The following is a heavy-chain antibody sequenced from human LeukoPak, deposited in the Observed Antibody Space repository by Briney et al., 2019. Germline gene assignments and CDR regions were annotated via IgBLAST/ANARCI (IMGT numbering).Heavy chain of an antibody. CDR1: GFTFSSYA. Sequence: GGSLRLSCAAYGFTFSSYAMSWVRQAPGKGLEWVSAISGSGGSTYYADSVKGRFTISRDNSKNTLYLQMNSLRAEDTAVYYCAKGPRGFGWYTDFDYWGQGTLVTVSS. CDR2: ISGSGGST. CDR3: AKGPRGFGWYTDFDY. D-gene: IGHD6-19*01. V-gene: IGHV3-23*01. J-gene: IGHJ4*02.